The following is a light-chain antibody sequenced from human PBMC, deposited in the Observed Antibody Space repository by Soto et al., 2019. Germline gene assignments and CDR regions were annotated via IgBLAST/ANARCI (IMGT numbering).Light chain of an antibody. CDR2: DVN. J-gene: IGLJ2*01. CDR3: ASYTRTTTLV. CDR1: ISDIGGYNF. Sequence: QSVLTQPASVSGSPGQSITISCTGTISDIGGYNFNSWYQHHPGKAPKLVIYDVNNRPSGISYRFSGSKSGNTASLTISGLQAEDEADYYCASYTRTTTLVFGGGTKLTVL. V-gene: IGLV2-14*01.